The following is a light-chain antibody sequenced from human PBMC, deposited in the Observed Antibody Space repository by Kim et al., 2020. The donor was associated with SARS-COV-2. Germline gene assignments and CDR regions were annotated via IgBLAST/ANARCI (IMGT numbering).Light chain of an antibody. CDR3: QQYNNWPPIT. Sequence: SPGERATRSCRASQSDSSNLAWYQQKPGQAPRLLIYGAFTRATGIPARFSGSGSGTEFTLTISSLQSEDFAVYYCQQYNNWPPITFGQGTRLEIK. J-gene: IGKJ5*01. V-gene: IGKV3-15*01. CDR1: QSDSSN. CDR2: GAF.